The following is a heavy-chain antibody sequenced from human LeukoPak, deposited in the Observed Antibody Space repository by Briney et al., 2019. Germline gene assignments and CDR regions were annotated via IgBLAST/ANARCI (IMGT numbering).Heavy chain of an antibody. CDR2: IYPGDSDT. V-gene: IGHV5-51*01. Sequence: RGESLKISCTCSGYSFTSYWIGWVRQMPGKGLEWMGIIYPGDSDTRYSPSFQGQVTISADESISTAYLQWSRLKASDTAMYYCVMSAGGYESSGYYRFWGQGTLVTVSS. J-gene: IGHJ4*02. D-gene: IGHD3-22*01. CDR1: GYSFTSYW. CDR3: VMSAGGYESSGYYRF.